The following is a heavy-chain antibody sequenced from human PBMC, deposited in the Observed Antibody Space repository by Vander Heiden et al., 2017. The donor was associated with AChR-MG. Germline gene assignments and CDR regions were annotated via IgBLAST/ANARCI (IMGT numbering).Heavy chain of an antibody. CDR3: ARDGAYYYGSGSYSAYYYYGMDV. CDR1: GGSITSYY. D-gene: IGHD3-10*01. Sequence: QAQLQDSGPRLVKPSETLSLPCTASGGSITSYYWSRIRQPPGKGLEWIGYIYYSGSTNYNPSLKSRVTISVDTSKNQFSLKLSSVTAADTAVYYCARDGAYYYGSGSYSAYYYYGMDVWGQGTTVTVSS. J-gene: IGHJ6*02. CDR2: IYYSGST. V-gene: IGHV4-59*01.